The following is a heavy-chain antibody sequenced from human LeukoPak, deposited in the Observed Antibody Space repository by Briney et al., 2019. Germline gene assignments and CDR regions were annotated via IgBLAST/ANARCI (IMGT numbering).Heavy chain of an antibody. J-gene: IGHJ4*02. Sequence: SETLSLTCTVSGRSISSYYWSWIRQPPGKGLEWIGYIYYSGSTNYNPSLKSRVTISVDTSKNQFSLKLSSVTAADTAVYYCARAKNYYGSGSSGYYFDYWGQGTLVTVSS. CDR3: ARAKNYYGSGSSGYYFDY. V-gene: IGHV4-59*01. CDR2: IYYSGST. D-gene: IGHD3-10*01. CDR1: GRSISSYY.